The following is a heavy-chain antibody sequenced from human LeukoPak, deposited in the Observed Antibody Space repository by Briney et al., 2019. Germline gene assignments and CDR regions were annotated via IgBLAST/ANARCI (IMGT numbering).Heavy chain of an antibody. D-gene: IGHD6-13*01. CDR2: IILKTGGT. CDR1: GHTFTDYY. J-gene: IGHJ4*02. V-gene: IGHV1-2*06. Sequence: ASVKVSCKASGHTFTDYYIHWVRQAPGQGLEWMGRIILKTGGTEYAQKFQGRVTMTRDTSISTAYLELSGLRSDDTAVYYCARSASTSWLHFVYWGQGTLVIVSS. CDR3: ARSASTSWLHFVY.